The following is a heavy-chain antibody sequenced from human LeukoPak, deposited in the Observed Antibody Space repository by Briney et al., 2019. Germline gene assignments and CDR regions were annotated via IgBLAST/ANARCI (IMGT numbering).Heavy chain of an antibody. D-gene: IGHD6-13*01. J-gene: IGHJ4*02. CDR3: AKVLGSSSWYSLGY. CDR2: ISSSGGTI. CDR1: GFTLSNYE. Sequence: GGSLRLSCVASGFTLSNYEMNWVRQAPGKGLEWVSYISSSGGTISYADSVKGRFTISRDNNKGSLYLQMNSLRTEDTALYYCAKVLGSSSWYSLGYWGQGILVTVSS. V-gene: IGHV3-48*03.